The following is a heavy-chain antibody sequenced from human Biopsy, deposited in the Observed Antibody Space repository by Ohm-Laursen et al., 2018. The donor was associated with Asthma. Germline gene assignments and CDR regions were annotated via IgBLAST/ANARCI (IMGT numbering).Heavy chain of an antibody. CDR3: ARGGYYGDRRHHDGMDV. J-gene: IGHJ6*02. CDR1: GDTFSSCG. CDR2: IIPIYRTT. D-gene: IGHD4-17*01. V-gene: IGHV1-69*01. Sequence: SSVKVSCKVSGDTFSSCGVNWVRQAPGQGLEWMGEIIPIYRTTNYAQKFQGRVTITADESTSTAYMELSSLRADDTAVYYCARGGYYGDRRHHDGMDVWGQGTTVTVSS.